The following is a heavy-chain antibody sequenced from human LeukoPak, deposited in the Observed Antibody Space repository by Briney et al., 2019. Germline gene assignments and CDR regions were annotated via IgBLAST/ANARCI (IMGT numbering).Heavy chain of an antibody. CDR2: IYYSGST. D-gene: IGHD5-24*01. Sequence: PSQTLSLTCTVSGGSISSGGYYWSWIRQLPGKGLEWIGYIYYSGSTYYNPSLKSRVTISVDTSKNQFSLKLSSVTAADTAVYYCARGVEMATISPNPIDYWGQGTLVTVSS. CDR3: ARGVEMATISPNPIDY. CDR1: GGSISSGGYY. J-gene: IGHJ4*02. V-gene: IGHV4-31*03.